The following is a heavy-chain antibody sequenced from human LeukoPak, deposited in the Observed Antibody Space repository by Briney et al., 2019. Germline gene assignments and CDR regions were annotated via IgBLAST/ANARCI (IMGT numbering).Heavy chain of an antibody. CDR1: GGSIGSSSYY. V-gene: IGHV4-39*01. CDR2: IYYSGST. J-gene: IGHJ4*02. D-gene: IGHD6-13*01. Sequence: PSETLSLACTVSGGSIGSSSYYWDWIRQSPGKGLEWVGSIYYSGSTYYNPSLKSRVTISVDTSKNQFSLMLSSVTAADTAVYYCARRRIAAAGTDYWGQGTLVTVSS. CDR3: ARRRIAAAGTDY.